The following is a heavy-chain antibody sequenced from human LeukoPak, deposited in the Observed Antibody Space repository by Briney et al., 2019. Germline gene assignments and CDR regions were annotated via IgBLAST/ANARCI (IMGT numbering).Heavy chain of an antibody. Sequence: GGSLRLSCAASGFTFSSYAMHWVRQAPGKGLEWVAVISYDGSNKYYADSVKGRFTISRDNSKNTLYLQMNSLRAEDTAVYYCVREGRESYGMDVWGQGTTVTVSS. V-gene: IGHV3-30-3*01. CDR3: VREGRESYGMDV. CDR2: ISYDGSNK. CDR1: GFTFSSYA. J-gene: IGHJ6*01.